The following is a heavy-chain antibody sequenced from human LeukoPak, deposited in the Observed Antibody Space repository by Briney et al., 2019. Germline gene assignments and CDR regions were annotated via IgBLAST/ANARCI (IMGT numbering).Heavy chain of an antibody. CDR1: GGSFSGYY. D-gene: IGHD1-26*01. Sequence: SETLSLTCAVSGGSFSGYYWSWIRQPPGKGLEWIGEINHSGSTNYNPSLKSRVTISVDTSKNQFSLKLSSMTAADTAVYYCARDMWELGDNWFDPWGQGTLVTVSS. V-gene: IGHV4-34*01. J-gene: IGHJ5*02. CDR3: ARDMWELGDNWFDP. CDR2: INHSGST.